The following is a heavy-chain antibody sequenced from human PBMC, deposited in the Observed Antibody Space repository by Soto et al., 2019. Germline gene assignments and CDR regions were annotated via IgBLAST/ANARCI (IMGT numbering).Heavy chain of an antibody. Sequence: EVLLLESGGGLVQPGGSLRLSCAASGFTFSSYAMSWVRQAPGKGLEWVSAISGSGGSTYYADSVKGRFTISRDNSKNTLYLQMNSLRAEDTAVYYCAKMGISTPYAFDIWGQGTMVTVSS. D-gene: IGHD1-20*01. CDR1: GFTFSSYA. CDR3: AKMGISTPYAFDI. CDR2: ISGSGGST. J-gene: IGHJ3*02. V-gene: IGHV3-23*01.